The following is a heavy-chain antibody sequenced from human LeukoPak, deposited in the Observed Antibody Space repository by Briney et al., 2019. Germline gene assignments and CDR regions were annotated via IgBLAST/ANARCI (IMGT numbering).Heavy chain of an antibody. Sequence: SETLPLTCTVSGGSISSYYWSWIRQPPGKGLEWIAYISDIGSINYNPSLRSRVTISLDTSKNQFSLKLSSVTAADTAVYYCAGHHPRNTVDFWGQGTLVTVSS. J-gene: IGHJ4*02. V-gene: IGHV4-59*08. CDR1: GGSISSYY. CDR2: ISDIGSI. D-gene: IGHD2/OR15-2a*01. CDR3: AGHHPRNTVDF.